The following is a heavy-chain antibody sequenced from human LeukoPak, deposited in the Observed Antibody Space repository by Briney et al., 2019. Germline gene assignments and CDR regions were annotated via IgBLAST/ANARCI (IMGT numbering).Heavy chain of an antibody. D-gene: IGHD5-12*01. J-gene: IGHJ4*02. CDR3: ARVRSRGYSGYDSLDY. Sequence: GGSLRLSCAASGFTFSSYGMHWVRQDPGKGLEWVAAISYDGSNKYYADSVKGRFTISRDNSKNTLYLQMNSLRAEDTAVYYCARVRSRGYSGYDSLDYWGQGTLVTVSS. CDR2: ISYDGSNK. CDR1: GFTFSSYG. V-gene: IGHV3-30*03.